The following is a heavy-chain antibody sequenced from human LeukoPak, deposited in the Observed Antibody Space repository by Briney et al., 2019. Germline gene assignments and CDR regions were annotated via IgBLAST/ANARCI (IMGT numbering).Heavy chain of an antibody. CDR1: GFTFSTYS. D-gene: IGHD1-26*01. Sequence: GGSPRLSCAASGFTFSTYSMNWVRQAPGKGLEWVSHISRGTIDYADSVKGRFTISRDIGKNSLYLQMNSLRAEDTAVYYCARDFGYSFDYWDQGALVTVSS. V-gene: IGHV3-48*01. CDR3: ARDFGYSFDY. J-gene: IGHJ4*02. CDR2: ISRGTI.